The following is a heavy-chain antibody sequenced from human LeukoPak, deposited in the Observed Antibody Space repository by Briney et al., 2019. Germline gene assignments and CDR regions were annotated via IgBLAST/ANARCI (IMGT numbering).Heavy chain of an antibody. V-gene: IGHV4-4*07. J-gene: IGHJ1*01. D-gene: IGHD4-11*01. CDR1: GGSISSYY. Sequence: PSETLSLTCTVSGGSISSYYWSWLRQPAGKGLEWIGRIYTSGSTKYNPSLKSRVTMSVDTSKNQFSLKLSSVTAADTAVYYCARDDGYTNYGYFQHWGQGALVTVSS. CDR2: IYTSGST. CDR3: ARDDGYTNYGYFQH.